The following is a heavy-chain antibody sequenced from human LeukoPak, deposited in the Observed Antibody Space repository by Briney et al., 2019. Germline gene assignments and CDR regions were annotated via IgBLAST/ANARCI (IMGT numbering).Heavy chain of an antibody. CDR3: ARGARQLVRGRPYDY. J-gene: IGHJ4*02. V-gene: IGHV4-34*01. D-gene: IGHD6-13*01. Sequence: SETLSLTCAVYGGSFSGYYWSWIRQPPGKGLEWIGEINHSGSTNYNPSLKSRVTISVDTSKNQFSLKLSSATAADTAVYYCARGARQLVRGRPYDYWGQGTLVTVSS. CDR2: INHSGST. CDR1: GGSFSGYY.